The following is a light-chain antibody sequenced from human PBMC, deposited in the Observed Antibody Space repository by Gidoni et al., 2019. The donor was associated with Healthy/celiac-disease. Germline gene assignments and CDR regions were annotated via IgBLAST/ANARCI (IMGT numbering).Light chain of an antibody. CDR2: RNN. V-gene: IGLV1-47*01. Sequence: QSVLTQPPSESGTPGQRVTISCSGSSSNIGSNYVYWYQQLPGTAPKLLIYRNNQRPSGVPDRFSGSKSCTSASLAISGLRSEDEAYYYCAAWDDSLSGHVVFGGGTKLTVL. CDR3: AAWDDSLSGHVV. CDR1: SSNIGSNY. J-gene: IGLJ2*01.